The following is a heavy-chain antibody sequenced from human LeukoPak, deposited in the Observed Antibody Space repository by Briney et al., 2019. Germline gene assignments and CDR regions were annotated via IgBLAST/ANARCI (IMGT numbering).Heavy chain of an antibody. CDR3: ARQYAYYYYYMDV. J-gene: IGHJ6*03. CDR1: GGSISSYY. Sequence: SETLSLTCTVSGGSISSYYWSWIRQPPGKGLGWIGYIYYSGSTNYNPSLKSRVTISVDTSKNQFSLKLSSVTAADTAVYYCARQYAYYYYYMDVWGKGTTVIVSS. V-gene: IGHV4-59*08. D-gene: IGHD2-8*01. CDR2: IYYSGST.